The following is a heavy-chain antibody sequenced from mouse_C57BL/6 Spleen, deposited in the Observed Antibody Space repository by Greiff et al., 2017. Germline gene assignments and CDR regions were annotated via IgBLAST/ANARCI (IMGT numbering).Heavy chain of an antibody. Sequence: EVQLVESEGGLVQPGSSMKLSCTASGFTFSDYYMAWVRQVPEKGLEWVANINYDGSSTYYLDSLKSRFIISRDNAKNILYLQMSSLKSEDTATYYCAREDYHYAMDYWGQGTSVTVSS. CDR1: GFTFSDYY. CDR2: INYDGSST. CDR3: AREDYHYAMDY. D-gene: IGHD2-4*01. V-gene: IGHV5-16*01. J-gene: IGHJ4*01.